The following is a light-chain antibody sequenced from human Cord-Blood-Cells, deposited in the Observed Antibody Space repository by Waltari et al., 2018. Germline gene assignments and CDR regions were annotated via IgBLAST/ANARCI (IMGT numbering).Light chain of an antibody. J-gene: IGLJ1*01. CDR2: EVS. Sequence: QSALTQPASVSGSPGTSITISCTGTSSDVGSYNLVSWYQQHPGKAPKLMIYEVSKLPSGVSNRFSGSKSGNTASLTISGLQAEDEADYYCCSYAGSSTYVFGTGTKVTVL. CDR3: CSYAGSSTYV. V-gene: IGLV2-23*02. CDR1: SSDVGSYNL.